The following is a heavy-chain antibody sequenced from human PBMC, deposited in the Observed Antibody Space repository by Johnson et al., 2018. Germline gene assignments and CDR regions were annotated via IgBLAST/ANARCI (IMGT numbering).Heavy chain of an antibody. CDR3: ARDSVVAHNAVDI. V-gene: IGHV3-30-3*01. CDR1: GFTFSSYA. J-gene: IGHJ3*02. D-gene: IGHD2-15*01. CDR2: ISDDGSKK. Sequence: VQLVETGGGVVQPGRSLSLSCAASGFTFSSYAMHWVRQAPGKGLEWVAVISDDGSKKYYTDSVKGRFTISRDNSKNKLYLQMNSLRAEDTAVYYCARDSVVAHNAVDIWGQGTMVTVSS.